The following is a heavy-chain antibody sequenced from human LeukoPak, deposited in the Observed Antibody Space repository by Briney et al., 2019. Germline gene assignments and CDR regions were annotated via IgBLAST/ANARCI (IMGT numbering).Heavy chain of an antibody. CDR1: GFTFSSYA. V-gene: IGHV3-30*18. J-gene: IGHJ4*02. CDR3: AKDSYSSGWDPAPDY. D-gene: IGHD6-19*01. CDR2: ISYDGSNK. Sequence: GGSLRLSCAASGFTFSSYAMSWVRQAPGKGLEWVAVISYDGSNKYYADSVKGRFTISRDNSKNTLYLQMNSLRAEDTAVYYCAKDSYSSGWDPAPDYWGQGTLVTVSS.